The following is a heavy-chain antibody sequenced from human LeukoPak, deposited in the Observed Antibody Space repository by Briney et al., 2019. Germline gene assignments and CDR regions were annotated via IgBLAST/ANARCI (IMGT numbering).Heavy chain of an antibody. CDR1: GGSISTYY. V-gene: IGHV4-59*08. D-gene: IGHD1-1*01. J-gene: IGHJ4*01. CDR2: IYNSVST. CDR3: ARASPNWNPPDY. Sequence: SETLSLTCTVSGGSISTYYWSWIRQPPGKGLEWIGYIYNSVSTDYNPSLKSRVTISVDTSKNQFSLKLTSVTAADTAVYFCARASPNWNPPDYWGQGTLVTVSS.